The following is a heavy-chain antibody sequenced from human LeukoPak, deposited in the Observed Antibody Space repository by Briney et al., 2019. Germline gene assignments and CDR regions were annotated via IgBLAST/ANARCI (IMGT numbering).Heavy chain of an antibody. V-gene: IGHV3-11*01. D-gene: IGHD3-22*01. J-gene: IGHJ4*02. CDR3: ARSIGTYYYDSSGYYYGCYFDY. CDR2: ISSSGSTI. Sequence: GGSLRLSCAASGFTFSDYYMSWIRQAPGKGLEWVSYISSSGSTIYYADSVKGRFTISRDNAKNSLYLQMNSLRAGDTAVYYCARSIGTYYYDSSGYYYGCYFDYWGQGTLVTVSS. CDR1: GFTFSDYY.